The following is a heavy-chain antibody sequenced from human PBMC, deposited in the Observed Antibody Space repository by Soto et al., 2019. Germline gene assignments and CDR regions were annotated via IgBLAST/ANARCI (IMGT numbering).Heavy chain of an antibody. CDR1: GVTFSSYG. V-gene: IGHV3-30*03. CDR2: ISYDGSNK. D-gene: IGHD3-3*01. Sequence: GGSLRLACAASGVTFSSYGMHWVRQAPGKGLEWVAVISYDGSNKYYADSVKGRFTISRDNSKNTLYLQMNSLRAEDTAVYYCAEGCSIFKAYDFDYWGQGTLVTVSS. CDR3: AEGCSIFKAYDFDY. J-gene: IGHJ4*02.